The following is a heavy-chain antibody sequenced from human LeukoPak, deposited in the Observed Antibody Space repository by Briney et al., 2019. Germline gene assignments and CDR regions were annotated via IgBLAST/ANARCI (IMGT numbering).Heavy chain of an antibody. CDR2: IHYDGTNK. V-gene: IGHV3-30*02. Sequence: PGGSLRLSCAASGFTFSTYGMHWVRQAPGKGLEWVTSIHYDGTNKYYAEAVKGRFTISRDNSKNTLYLQMNSLRAEDTAVYYCAKDYGDYFDYWGQGTLVTVSS. CDR3: AKDYGDYFDY. CDR1: GFTFSTYG. D-gene: IGHD4-17*01. J-gene: IGHJ4*02.